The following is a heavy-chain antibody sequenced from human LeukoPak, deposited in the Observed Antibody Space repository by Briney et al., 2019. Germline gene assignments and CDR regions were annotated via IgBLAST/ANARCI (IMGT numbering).Heavy chain of an antibody. CDR3: AKDSVGATTFDWFDS. Sequence: GGSLRLFCAASGFTCKNYAMHWVRQAPGKGLDWVAFIRYDGNNKFYADSVKGRFTISRDNSKNTLYLQMNNLRPEDTAIYYCAKDSVGATTFDWFDSWGQGTLVTVSS. CDR1: GFTCKNYA. CDR2: IRYDGNNK. J-gene: IGHJ5*01. V-gene: IGHV3-30*02. D-gene: IGHD1-26*01.